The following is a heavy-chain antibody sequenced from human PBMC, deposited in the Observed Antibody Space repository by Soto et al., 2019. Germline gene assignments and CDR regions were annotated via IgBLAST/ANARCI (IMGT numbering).Heavy chain of an antibody. CDR2: IKQDGSEK. V-gene: IGHV3-7*01. CDR3: ARIASAGRGWDV. D-gene: IGHD6-13*01. Sequence: EVQLVESGGGLVQPGGSLRLSCAASGFTFSSYWMSWVRQAPVKGLEWVGNIKQDGSEKNYVDFMEGRSTISRDNAENSLYLQMNSLRAEDTAVYYCARIASAGRGWDVWGQGTTVVVSS. CDR1: GFTFSSYW. J-gene: IGHJ6*02.